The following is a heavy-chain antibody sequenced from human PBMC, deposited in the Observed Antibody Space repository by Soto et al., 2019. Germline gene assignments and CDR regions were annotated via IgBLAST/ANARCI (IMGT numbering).Heavy chain of an antibody. CDR3: AIGTFGSGTANDY. V-gene: IGHV3-74*01. J-gene: IGHJ4*02. CDR1: GFTFSGSW. D-gene: IGHD3-10*01. CDR2: INGDGSGT. Sequence: EVQLVESGGGLVQPGGSLRLSCAASGFTFSGSWMHWVRQAPVKGLVWVSRINGDGSGTSYADFVKGRFTISRDDAKNTLLLQMNGLRAEDTAVYYCAIGTFGSGTANDYWGQGTLVTVSS.